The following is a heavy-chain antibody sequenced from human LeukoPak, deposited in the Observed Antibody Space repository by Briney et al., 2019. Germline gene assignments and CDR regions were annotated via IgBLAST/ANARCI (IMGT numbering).Heavy chain of an antibody. D-gene: IGHD3-22*01. Sequence: SETLSLTCTVSGGSISSYYWSWIRQPPGKGLEWIGYIYYSGSTNYNPSLKSRVTISVDTSKNQFSLKLSSVTAADTAVYYCAREGAAGSSGYSNDAFDIWGQGTMVTVSS. CDR2: IYYSGST. CDR3: AREGAAGSSGYSNDAFDI. CDR1: GGSISSYY. J-gene: IGHJ3*02. V-gene: IGHV4-59*01.